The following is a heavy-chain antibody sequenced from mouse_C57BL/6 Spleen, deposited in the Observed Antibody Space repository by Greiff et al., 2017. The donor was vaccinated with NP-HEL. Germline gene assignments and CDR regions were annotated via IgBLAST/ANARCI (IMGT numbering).Heavy chain of an antibody. CDR3: ARASYDGSPWFAY. CDR1: GYSFTGYY. J-gene: IGHJ3*01. CDR2: INPSTGGT. D-gene: IGHD1-1*01. Sequence: EVQLQQSGPELVKPGASVKISCKASGYSFTGYYMNWVKQSPEKSLEWIGEINPSTGGTTYNQKFKAKATLTVDKSSSTAYMQLKSLTSEDSAVYYCARASYDGSPWFAYWGQGTLVTVSA. V-gene: IGHV1-42*01.